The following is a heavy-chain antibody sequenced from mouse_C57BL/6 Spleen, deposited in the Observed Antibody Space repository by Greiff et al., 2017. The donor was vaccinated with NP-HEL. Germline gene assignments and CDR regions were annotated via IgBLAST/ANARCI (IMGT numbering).Heavy chain of an antibody. J-gene: IGHJ2*01. CDR1: GYTFTDYN. CDR2: INPNNGGT. CDR3: ARGLYYGSSYGYFDY. D-gene: IGHD1-1*01. V-gene: IGHV1-18*01. Sequence: VQLQQSGPELVKPGASVKIPCKASGYTFTDYNMDWVKQSHGKSLEWIGDINPNNGGTIYNQKFKGKATLTVDKSSSTAYMELRSLTSEDTAVYYWARGLYYGSSYGYFDYWGQGTTLTVSS.